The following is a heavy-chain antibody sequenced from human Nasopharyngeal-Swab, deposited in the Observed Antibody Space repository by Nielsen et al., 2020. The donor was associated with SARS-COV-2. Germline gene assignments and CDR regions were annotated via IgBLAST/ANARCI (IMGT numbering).Heavy chain of an antibody. CDR1: GFTFSIYG. CDR3: ARELGYCSGGSRRYYYYYGMDV. CDR2: IWYDGSNK. D-gene: IGHD2-15*01. J-gene: IGHJ6*02. Sequence: GESLKISWAASGFTFSIYGMHWVREAPGKGLEWVAVIWYDGSNKYSADSVKGRFTISRDNSKNTLYLQMSSLRAEDTAVYYCARELGYCSGGSRRYYYYYGMDVWGQGTTVTVSS. V-gene: IGHV3-33*01.